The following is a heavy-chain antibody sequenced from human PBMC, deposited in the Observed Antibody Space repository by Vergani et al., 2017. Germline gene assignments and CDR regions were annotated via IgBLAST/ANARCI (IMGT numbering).Heavy chain of an antibody. CDR2: IKSVSDGETR. CDR1: GFIFNNAW. CDR3: ARGYCTNSICRGKVDS. V-gene: IGHV3-15*01. J-gene: IGHJ4*02. Sequence: EVQLVESGGGLVKPGGSLRLSCEASGFIFNNAWMSWVRQAPGKGLEYIGRIKSVSDGETRAYAAHVKDQFTIFRANSKDTLDLQMNRLRAEATAVYYWARGYCTNSICRGKVDSWGQGTLVTVSS. D-gene: IGHD2-8*01.